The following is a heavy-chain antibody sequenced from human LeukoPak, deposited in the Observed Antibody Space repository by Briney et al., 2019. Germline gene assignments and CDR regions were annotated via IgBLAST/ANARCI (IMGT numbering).Heavy chain of an antibody. CDR2: ISSSGDSE. CDR1: RSTFSGYY. J-gene: IGHJ4*02. CDR3: ARDRGAVAGQYFDY. Sequence: AGGSLRLSCAASRSTFSGYYMSWIRQAPGKGPEWISYISSSGDSEYYADSVKGRFTISRDNAKNSLYLQMNSLRAEDTAVYYCARDRGAVAGQYFDYWGQGTLVTVSS. D-gene: IGHD6-19*01. V-gene: IGHV3-11*01.